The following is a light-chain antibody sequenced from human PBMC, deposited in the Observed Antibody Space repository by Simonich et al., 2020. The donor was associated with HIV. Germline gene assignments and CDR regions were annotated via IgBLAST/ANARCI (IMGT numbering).Light chain of an antibody. CDR2: KDT. CDR1: ALPNQF. J-gene: IGLJ2*01. Sequence: SYELTQPPSVSVSPGPTARISCSGDALPNQFAYWYQQKPGHVPVLVLVKDTERPSGIPERFSGSSSGTTVTLTISGAQAEDEADYYCQSADSSGTHRVFGGGTKLTVL. V-gene: IGLV3-25*03. CDR3: QSADSSGTHRV.